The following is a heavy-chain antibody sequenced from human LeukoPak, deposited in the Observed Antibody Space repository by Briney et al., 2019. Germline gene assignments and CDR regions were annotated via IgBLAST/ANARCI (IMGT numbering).Heavy chain of an antibody. V-gene: IGHV3-23*01. CDR2: ISGSGGST. CDR3: AKATITMIVVVGPPDY. Sequence: KGXXXXXXISGSGGSTYYADSVKGRFTISRDNSKNTLYLQMNNLRAEDTAVYYCAKATITMIVVVGPPDYWGQGTLVTVSS. D-gene: IGHD3-22*01. J-gene: IGHJ4*02.